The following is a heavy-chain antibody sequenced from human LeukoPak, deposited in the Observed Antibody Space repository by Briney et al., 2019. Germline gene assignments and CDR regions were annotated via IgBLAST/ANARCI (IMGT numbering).Heavy chain of an antibody. V-gene: IGHV3-7*01. CDR1: GFTFRKYW. J-gene: IGHJ1*01. CDR3: TRDFYSSSWD. Sequence: GGSLRLSCAASGFTFRKYWMSWVRQAPGKGLEWVANINQDGSETYYADSVKGRFTMSRDNGKNSLDLQMNSLRAEDTAVYYCTRDFYSSSWDWGQGTLVTVSS. D-gene: IGHD6-13*01. CDR2: INQDGSET.